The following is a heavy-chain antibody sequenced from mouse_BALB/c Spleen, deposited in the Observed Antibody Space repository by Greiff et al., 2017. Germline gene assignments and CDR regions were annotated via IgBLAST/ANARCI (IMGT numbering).Heavy chain of an antibody. V-gene: IGHV2-6-4*01. CDR3: AGAYYYGSRGYWYFDV. CDR2: IWGGGST. CDR1: GFPFSRHS. Sequence: VQPQQSGPGLVAPSQSLSITLTVSGFPFSRHSVHRVRQPPGKGPEWLGMIWGGGSTDYNAALKSRLSLSKNNTKSQVFLKMNSLHTDDTAMYYCAGAYYYGSRGYWYFDVWGAGTTVTVSS. D-gene: IGHD1-1*01. J-gene: IGHJ1*01.